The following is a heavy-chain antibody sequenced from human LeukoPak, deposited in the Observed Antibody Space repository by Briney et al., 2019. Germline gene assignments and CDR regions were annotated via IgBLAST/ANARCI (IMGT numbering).Heavy chain of an antibody. CDR3: ARDGLKWELL. J-gene: IGHJ4*02. D-gene: IGHD1-26*01. CDR1: GFPFSNYW. Sequence: GGSLRLSCAASGFPFSNYWMHWVRQAPGKGLEWVANIKQDGSEKYYVDSVKGRFTISRDNAKNSLYLQMNSLRAEDTAVYYCARDGLKWELLWGQGTLVTVSS. CDR2: IKQDGSEK. V-gene: IGHV3-7*01.